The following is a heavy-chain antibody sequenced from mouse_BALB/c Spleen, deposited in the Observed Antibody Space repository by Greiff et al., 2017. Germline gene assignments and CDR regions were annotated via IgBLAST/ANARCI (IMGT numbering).Heavy chain of an antibody. CDR2: IDPANGNT. D-gene: IGHD1-1*01. Sequence: EVQLQQSGAELVRSGASVKLSCTASGFNIKDTYMHWVKQRPEQGLEWIGRIDPANGNTKYDPKFQGKATITADTSSNTAYLQLSSLTSEDTAVYYCARGTTVAHYYAMDYWGQGTSVTVSS. CDR3: ARGTTVAHYYAMDY. J-gene: IGHJ4*01. V-gene: IGHV14-3*02. CDR1: GFNIKDTY.